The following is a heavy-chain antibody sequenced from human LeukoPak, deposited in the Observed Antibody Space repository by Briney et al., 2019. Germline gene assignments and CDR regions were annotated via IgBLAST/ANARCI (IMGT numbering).Heavy chain of an antibody. J-gene: IGHJ4*02. CDR2: ISSSSSYI. V-gene: IGHV3-21*01. D-gene: IGHD1-1*01. CDR3: ARDFGELEPADLDY. CDR1: GFTFINYS. Sequence: GGSLRLSCTASGFTFINYSMNWVRQAPGKGLEWVSSISSSSSYIYYADSVKGRFTISRDNAKNSLYLQMSSLRAEDTAVYYCARDFGELEPADLDYWGQGTLVTVSS.